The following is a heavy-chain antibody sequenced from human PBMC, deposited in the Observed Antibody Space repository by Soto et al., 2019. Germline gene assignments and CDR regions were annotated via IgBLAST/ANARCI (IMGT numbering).Heavy chain of an antibody. D-gene: IGHD2-21*01. V-gene: IGHV1-18*01. J-gene: IGHJ6*02. CDR2: ISGRSGGT. CDR1: GYPFTNYG. Sequence: QGQLVQSGVEVKKPGASVRVSCKASGYPFTNYGINWVRLAPGQGLAWMGRISGRSGGTNYGPKSRDRITMATDTSSKTAYMELRRLRFDDTAVYYCAKGGGHGARMHICGMDVWGQGNTVTVSS. CDR3: AKGGGHGARMHICGMDV.